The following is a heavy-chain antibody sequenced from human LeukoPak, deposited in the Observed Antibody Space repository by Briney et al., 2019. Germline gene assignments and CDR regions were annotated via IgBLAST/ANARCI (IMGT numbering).Heavy chain of an antibody. CDR1: GGSISSYY. V-gene: IGHV4-59*01. CDR3: ARDPGYGDHYYYGMDV. D-gene: IGHD4-17*01. CDR2: IYYSGST. Sequence: KPSETLSLTCTVSGGSISSYYWSWIRQPPGKGLEWIGYIYYSGSTNYNPSLKSRVTISVDTSKNQFSLKLSSVTAADTAVYYCARDPGYGDHYYYGMDVWGQGTTVTVSS. J-gene: IGHJ6*02.